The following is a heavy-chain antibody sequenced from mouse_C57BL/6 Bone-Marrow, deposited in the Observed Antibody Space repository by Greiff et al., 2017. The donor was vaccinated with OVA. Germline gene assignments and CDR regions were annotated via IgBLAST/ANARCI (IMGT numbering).Heavy chain of an antibody. Sequence: QVQLKQSGAELVKPGASVKLSCKASGYTFTSYWMHWVKQRPGQGLEWIGMIHPNSGSTNYNEKFKSKATLTVDKSSSTAYMQLSSLTSEDSAVYYCAGGNLAWFAYWGQGTLVTVSA. J-gene: IGHJ3*01. D-gene: IGHD2-1*01. CDR2: IHPNSGST. V-gene: IGHV1-64*01. CDR1: GYTFTSYW. CDR3: AGGNLAWFAY.